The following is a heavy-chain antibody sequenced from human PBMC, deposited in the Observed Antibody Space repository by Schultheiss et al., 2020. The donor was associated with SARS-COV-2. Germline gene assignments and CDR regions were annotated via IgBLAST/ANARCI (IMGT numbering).Heavy chain of an antibody. D-gene: IGHD5-12*01. V-gene: IGHV4-31*03. CDR2: IYYSGST. Sequence: SETLSLTCTVSGGSISSGGYYWSWIRQHPGKGLEWIGYIYYSGSTNYNPSLKSRVTISVDTSKNQFSLKLSSVTAADTAVYYCARTEYSGYEFDYWGQGTLVTVSS. CDR1: GGSISSGGYY. CDR3: ARTEYSGYEFDY. J-gene: IGHJ4*02.